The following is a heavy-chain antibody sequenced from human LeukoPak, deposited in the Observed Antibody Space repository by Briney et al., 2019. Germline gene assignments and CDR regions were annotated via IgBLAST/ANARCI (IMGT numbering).Heavy chain of an antibody. Sequence: GGSLRLSCAASGFTVSSNYMSWVRQAPGKGLEWVSVIYSGGSTYYADSVKGRFTISRDNSKNTLYLQMNSLRAEDTAVYYCARGGCSGGSCYFGENYYYGMDVWGQGTTVTVSS. CDR2: IYSGGST. CDR3: ARGGCSGGSCYFGENYYYGMDV. V-gene: IGHV3-66*01. CDR1: GFTVSSNY. D-gene: IGHD2-15*01. J-gene: IGHJ6*02.